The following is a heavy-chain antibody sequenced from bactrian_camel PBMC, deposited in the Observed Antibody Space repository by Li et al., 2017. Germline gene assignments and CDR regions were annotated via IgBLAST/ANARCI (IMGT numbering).Heavy chain of an antibody. J-gene: IGHJ4*01. CDR2: VDSAGDNT. D-gene: IGHD1*01. CDR3: VSDAGAFFEWSD. Sequence: HVQLVESGGGSVQAGGSLRLSCAASGFSHRKTWMYWVRQGPGLGLAWVSSVDSAGDNTYYPDSLKGRFTVSRDRDKNTQYLQMNDLKPEDTGVYYCVSDAGAFFEWSDWGQGTQVTVS. CDR1: GFSHRKTW. V-gene: IGHV3S26*01.